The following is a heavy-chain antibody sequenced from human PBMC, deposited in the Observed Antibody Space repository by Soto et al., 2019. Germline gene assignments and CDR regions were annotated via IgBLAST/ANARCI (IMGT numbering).Heavy chain of an antibody. CDR2: IFSSGTT. Sequence: SETLSLTCTVSGDSIGSGNTYWSWIRQAPGKGLEWIGYIFSSGTTYYNPSLKSRLTMSLDTSQNQFSLKLNSVTAADTAVYFCARVPSPFDFYYAMDVWGQGTTVTVSS. D-gene: IGHD3-16*01. V-gene: IGHV4-30-4*02. CDR3: ARVPSPFDFYYAMDV. CDR1: GDSIGSGNTY. J-gene: IGHJ6*02.